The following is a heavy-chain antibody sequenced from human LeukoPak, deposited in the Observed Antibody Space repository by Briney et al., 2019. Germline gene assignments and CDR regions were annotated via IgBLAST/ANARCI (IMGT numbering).Heavy chain of an antibody. V-gene: IGHV4-34*01. CDR2: ISHSGSA. CDR3: ARRTYYYGSGRGSDY. J-gene: IGHJ4*02. CDR1: GGSFSDYY. Sequence: PSQTLSLTCAVYGGSFSDYYWNWIRQPPGKGLEWVGEISHSGSATYSPSLKSRLTISVDTSKNQFSLKLSSVTAADTAVYYCARRTYYYGSGRGSDYWGQGTLVTVSS. D-gene: IGHD3-10*01.